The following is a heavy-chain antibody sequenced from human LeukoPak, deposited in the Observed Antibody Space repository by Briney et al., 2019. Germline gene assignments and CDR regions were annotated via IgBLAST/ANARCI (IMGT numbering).Heavy chain of an antibody. V-gene: IGHV1-69*06. D-gene: IGHD6-13*01. CDR2: IIPIFGTA. J-gene: IGHJ5*02. CDR3: ARDPYSSSWSGWFDP. Sequence: ASEKVSCKASGGTFSSYAISWVRQAPGQGLEWMGGIIPIFGTANYAQKFQGRVTINADKSTSTAYMELSSLRSEDTAVYYCARDPYSSSWSGWFDPWGQGILVTVSS. CDR1: GGTFSSYA.